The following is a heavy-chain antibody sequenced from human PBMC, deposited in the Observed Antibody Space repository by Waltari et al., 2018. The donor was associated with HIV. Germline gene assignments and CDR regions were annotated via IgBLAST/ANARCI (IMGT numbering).Heavy chain of an antibody. J-gene: IGHJ4*02. Sequence: EVQMLESGGGLVQPGGSLRLSCAASGFTFNNYAMTWVRQAPGKGLEWVSSITGSGGNIFRADSVKCRFIIARDNSKNRLYLQMSSLRGEDTAVYYCAKGSELVPAAMSLDSWGQGTLVTVSS. CDR1: GFTFNNYA. CDR2: ITGSGGNI. V-gene: IGHV3-23*01. CDR3: AKGSELVPAAMSLDS. D-gene: IGHD2-2*01.